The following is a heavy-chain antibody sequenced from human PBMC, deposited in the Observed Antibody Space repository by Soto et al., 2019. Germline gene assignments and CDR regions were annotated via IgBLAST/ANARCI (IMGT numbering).Heavy chain of an antibody. CDR3: AREGVGAIEYYVDY. J-gene: IGHJ4*02. CDR2: IWYDGSNK. Sequence: QVQLVESGGGVVQPGRSLRLSCAASGFTFSSYGMHWVRQAPGKGLEWVAVIWYDGSNKYYADSVKGRFTISRDNSKNTLYLQMNSLRAEDTAVYYCAREGVGAIEYYVDYWGQGTLVTVSS. CDR1: GFTFSSYG. D-gene: IGHD1-26*01. V-gene: IGHV3-33*01.